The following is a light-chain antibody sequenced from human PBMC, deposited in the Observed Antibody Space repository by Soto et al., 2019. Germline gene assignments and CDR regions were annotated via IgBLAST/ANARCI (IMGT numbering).Light chain of an antibody. CDR3: CSDAGSSTWV. J-gene: IGLJ3*02. Sequence: QSVLTQPASVTGSPGQSITISCTGTSSDVGSRDLVSWYQQHPGKAPKLIIYEVTKRPSGVSNRFSGSKSSNTASLTISGLPAGDEADYYCCSDAGSSTWVFGGGTKLTVL. CDR1: SSDVGSRDL. CDR2: EVT. V-gene: IGLV2-23*02.